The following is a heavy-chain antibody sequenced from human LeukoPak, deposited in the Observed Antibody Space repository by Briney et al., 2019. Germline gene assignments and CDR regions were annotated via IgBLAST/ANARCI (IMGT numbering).Heavy chain of an antibody. J-gene: IGHJ4*02. CDR2: IYYSGST. D-gene: IGHD2-15*01. CDR1: GGSVSSGSYY. CDR3: ARDVRWYCSGGGCYSYFDY. Sequence: SETLSLTCTVSGGSVSSGSYYWSWIRQPPGKGLEWIGYIYYSGSTNYNPSLKSRVTISVDTSKNQFSLKLSSVTAADTAVYYCARDVRWYCSGGGCYSYFDYWGQGTLVTVSS. V-gene: IGHV4-61*01.